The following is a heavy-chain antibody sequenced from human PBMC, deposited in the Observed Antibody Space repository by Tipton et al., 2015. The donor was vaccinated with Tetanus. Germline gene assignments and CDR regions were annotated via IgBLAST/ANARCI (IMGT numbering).Heavy chain of an antibody. Sequence: GLVKPSQTLSLTCTVSGGFINSGVYYWTWIRQHPGKGLEWVGYIFYSGSTYYNPSLKSRVSISVDTSETHFSLRLTSVTAADTAVYWCARGVSGTTKAFDIWGQGTMVTVSS. J-gene: IGHJ3*02. CDR1: GGFINSGVYY. D-gene: IGHD1-7*01. V-gene: IGHV4-31*03. CDR2: IFYSGST. CDR3: ARGVSGTTKAFDI.